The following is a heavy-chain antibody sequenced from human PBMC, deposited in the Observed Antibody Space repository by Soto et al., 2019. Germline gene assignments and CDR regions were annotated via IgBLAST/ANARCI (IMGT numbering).Heavy chain of an antibody. D-gene: IGHD2-15*01. CDR3: ARGYGSGGSCYSGVSSGSVQAFDI. CDR1: GDSVSSNSAA. Sequence: QSQTLSLTCAISGDSVSSNSAAWNWIRQSPSRGLEWLGRTYYRSKWYNDYAVSVKSRITINPATSKNQFSLQLNAVTPEDTAVYYCARGYGSGGSCYSGVSSGSVQAFDIWGQGTMVTVSS. J-gene: IGHJ3*02. CDR2: TYYRSKWYN. V-gene: IGHV6-1*01.